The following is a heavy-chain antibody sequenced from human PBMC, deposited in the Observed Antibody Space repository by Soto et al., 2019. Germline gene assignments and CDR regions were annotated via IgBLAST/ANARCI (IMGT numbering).Heavy chain of an antibody. D-gene: IGHD1-26*01. V-gene: IGHV3-11*01. CDR2: ISSGSGTI. J-gene: IGHJ4*02. CDR1: GFILSDYY. CDR3: ATSLVGATRFDY. Sequence: QVQLVESGGGLVKPGGSLRLSCAASGFILSDYYMSWIRQAPGKGLEWVSYISSGSGTIYDADSVKGLFTIYRDDDKNSLYLQMYNLRADDTAVYYCATSLVGATRFDYWGQGTLVAVSS.